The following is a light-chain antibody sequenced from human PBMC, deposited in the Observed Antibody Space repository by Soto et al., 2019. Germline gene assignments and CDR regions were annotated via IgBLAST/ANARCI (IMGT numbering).Light chain of an antibody. CDR1: SSDVGAYNY. Sequence: QSALTQPRSVSGSPGQSVTISCTGTSSDVGAYNYVSWHQQHPGRTPKLMIYGVSTRPSGVPDRFSGSKSGNTASLTISGLQADDEADYYCCSFAGDYTYVFGNRTKVTVL. CDR2: GVS. J-gene: IGLJ1*01. V-gene: IGLV2-11*01. CDR3: CSFAGDYTYV.